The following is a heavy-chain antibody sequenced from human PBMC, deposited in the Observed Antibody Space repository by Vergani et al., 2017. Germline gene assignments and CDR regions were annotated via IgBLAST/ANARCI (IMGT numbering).Heavy chain of an antibody. D-gene: IGHD2-2*01. CDR1: GGSLNSNSYH. Sequence: QVQLQESGPGLVKPSQTLALTCTVSGGSLNSNSYHWNWIRQTAGKGLEWIGQIYINRKSRFNPSLKSRVTLSVDTSRSQFSLKMKSVTAADTAVYYCARHNPLTSCYHCWFDPWGQGTLVTVSS. CDR3: ARHNPLTSCYHCWFDP. J-gene: IGHJ5*02. V-gene: IGHV4-61*02. CDR2: IYINRKS.